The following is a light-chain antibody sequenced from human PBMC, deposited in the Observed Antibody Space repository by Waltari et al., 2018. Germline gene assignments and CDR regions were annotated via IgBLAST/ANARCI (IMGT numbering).Light chain of an antibody. V-gene: IGKV1-9*01. Sequence: DIQVTQSPSFLSASVGDRITSTCRASRGISRYLAWYQHKPGKAPKSLIYAASTLQSGVPSRFSGSGSGTEFTLTISSLEPEDFATYYCQHLGSAPLTFSGGTKVEI. CDR1: RGISRY. CDR3: QHLGSAPLT. CDR2: AAS. J-gene: IGKJ4*01.